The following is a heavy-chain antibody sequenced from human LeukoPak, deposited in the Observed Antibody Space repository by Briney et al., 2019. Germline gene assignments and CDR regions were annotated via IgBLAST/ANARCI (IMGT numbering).Heavy chain of an antibody. D-gene: IGHD3-16*02. CDR2: ISYDGSNK. CDR3: ARAPYDYVWGSYRPFGPFDY. J-gene: IGHJ4*02. V-gene: IGHV3-30-3*01. CDR1: GFTFSSYA. Sequence: GRSLRLSCAASGFTFSSYAMHWVRQAPGKGLEWVAVISYDGSNKYHADSVKGRFTISRDNSKNTLYLQMNSLRAEGTAVYYCARAPYDYVWGSYRPFGPFDYWGQGTLVTVSS.